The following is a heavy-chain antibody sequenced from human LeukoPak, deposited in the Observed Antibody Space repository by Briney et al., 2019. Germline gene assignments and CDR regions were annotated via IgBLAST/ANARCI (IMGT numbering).Heavy chain of an antibody. D-gene: IGHD3-3*01. CDR3: ARDYDFWSGRDAFDI. J-gene: IGHJ3*02. CDR2: INPSGGST. Sequence: ASVNVSFKSSVYTSTSYYMHWVRQAPSQGLEWMGIINPSGGSTSYAQKFQGRVTMTRDTSTSTVYMELSSLRSEDTAVYYCARDYDFWSGRDAFDIWGQGTMVTVSS. CDR1: VYTSTSYY. V-gene: IGHV1-46*01.